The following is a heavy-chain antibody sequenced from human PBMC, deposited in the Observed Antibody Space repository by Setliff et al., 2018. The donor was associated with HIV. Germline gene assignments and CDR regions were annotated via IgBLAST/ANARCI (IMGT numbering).Heavy chain of an antibody. CDR3: AKIDPGKYWSSDY. Sequence: PSETLSLTCTVSGGSITASFWSWIRQPAGKGLEWIGRIYGTGSTTYNPSPESRVTMSVDRSNNQFSLELTSVTAADTAVYYCAKIDPGKYWSSDYWGPGTLVTVSS. J-gene: IGHJ4*02. CDR2: IYGTGST. D-gene: IGHD2-8*02. V-gene: IGHV4-4*07. CDR1: GGSITASF.